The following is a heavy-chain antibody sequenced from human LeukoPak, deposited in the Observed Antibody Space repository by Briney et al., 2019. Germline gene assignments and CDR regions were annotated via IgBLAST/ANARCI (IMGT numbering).Heavy chain of an antibody. CDR2: ISCSGGST. CDR3: AKVPITIFGVVTDYYFDY. D-gene: IGHD3-3*01. Sequence: PGGSLRLSCAASGFTFSSYAMSWVRQAPGKGLEWVSAISCSGGSTYYADSVKGRFTISRDNSKNTLYLQMNSLRAEDTAVYYCAKVPITIFGVVTDYYFDYWGQGTLVTVPS. V-gene: IGHV3-23*01. CDR1: GFTFSSYA. J-gene: IGHJ4*02.